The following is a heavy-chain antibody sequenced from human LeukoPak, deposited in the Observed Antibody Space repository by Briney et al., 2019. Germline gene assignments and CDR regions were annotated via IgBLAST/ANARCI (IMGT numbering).Heavy chain of an antibody. CDR2: IYSGGVT. V-gene: IGHV3-53*01. CDR1: GFTVSSNY. Sequence: GGSLRLSCAVSGFTVSSNYMSWVRRAPGKGLEWVSVIYSGGVTYYADSVKGRFTISRDNSKNTLYLQMNSLRAEDTAVYYCAKLRPDSSGYYFDYWGQGTLVTVSS. J-gene: IGHJ4*02. CDR3: AKLRPDSSGYYFDY. D-gene: IGHD3-22*01.